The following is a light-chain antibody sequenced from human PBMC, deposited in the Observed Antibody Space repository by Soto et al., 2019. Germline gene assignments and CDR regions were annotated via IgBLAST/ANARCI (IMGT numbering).Light chain of an antibody. Sequence: VIWMTQSPSLLSASTGDRVTISCRMSQGISSYLAWYQQKPGKAPTLLIYAASNLQSGVPSRFRGSRSGTEFTLTVSSLQPEDFETYYCLQVQDDSWKFGQGTKADI. V-gene: IGKV1D-8*03. CDR2: AAS. J-gene: IGKJ1*01. CDR1: QGISSY. CDR3: LQVQDDSWK.